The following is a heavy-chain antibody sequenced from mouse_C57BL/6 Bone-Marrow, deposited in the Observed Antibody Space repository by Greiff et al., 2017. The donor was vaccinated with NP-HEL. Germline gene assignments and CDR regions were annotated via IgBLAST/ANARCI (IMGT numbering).Heavy chain of an antibody. CDR3: AREGGSWYFDD. CDR1: GYTFPSYG. J-gene: IGHJ1*03. Sequence: VQLQESGAELARPGASVKLSCKASGYTFPSYGISWVKQRPGQGLEWIGEIYPRSGITYYTEKFKGKATLTADKSSSTAYMQLRSLTSEDSAVYCCAREGGSWYFDDWGTGTTVTVSS. CDR2: IYPRSGIT. V-gene: IGHV1-81*01.